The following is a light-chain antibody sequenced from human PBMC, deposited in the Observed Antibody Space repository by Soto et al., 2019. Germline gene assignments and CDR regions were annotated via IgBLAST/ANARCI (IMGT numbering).Light chain of an antibody. CDR3: SSYAGSNNYVV. CDR2: EVS. J-gene: IGLJ2*01. V-gene: IGLV2-8*01. CDR1: SSDVGGYNY. Sequence: QSVLTQPTSASGSPGQSVTISCTGTSSDVGGYNYVSWYQQHPGKAPKLMIYEVSKRPSGVPDRFSGSKSGNTASLTVSGLRAEDEADYYCSSYAGSNNYVVFGGGTKLTVL.